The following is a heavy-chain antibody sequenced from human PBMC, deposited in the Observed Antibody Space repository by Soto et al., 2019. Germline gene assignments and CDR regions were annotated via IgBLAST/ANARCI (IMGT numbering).Heavy chain of an antibody. V-gene: IGHV4-31*03. CDR3: ARHGKVAPFDH. Sequence: QVQLQESGPGLVQPSQTLSLTCTVSGGSISSGGNYWSWIRQHPGKGLEWIGFIYDSGSTYYNPSLKSRVTLSVDTSKNQFSLKLSSVTAADTAVYYCARHGKVAPFDHWGQGTLVTVSS. J-gene: IGHJ4*02. CDR1: GGSISSGGNY. CDR2: IYDSGST. D-gene: IGHD2-15*01.